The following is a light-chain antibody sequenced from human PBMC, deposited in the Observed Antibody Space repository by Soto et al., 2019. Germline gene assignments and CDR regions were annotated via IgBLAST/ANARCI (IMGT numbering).Light chain of an antibody. CDR1: SSDVGSYNI. CDR3: CSYAGSSTLVV. CDR2: EGS. Sequence: QSALTQPASVSGSPGQSITISCTGTSSDVGSYNIVSWYQQHPGKAPKLMIYEGSKRPSGVSNRFSGSKSGNTASLTISGRQAEDEADYYCCSYAGSSTLVVFGGGTKLTVL. V-gene: IGLV2-23*01. J-gene: IGLJ2*01.